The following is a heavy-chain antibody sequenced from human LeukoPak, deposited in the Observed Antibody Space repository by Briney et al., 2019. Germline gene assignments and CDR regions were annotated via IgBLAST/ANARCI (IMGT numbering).Heavy chain of an antibody. J-gene: IGHJ4*02. CDR3: ARDWAVKGATIGFDY. D-gene: IGHD1-26*01. V-gene: IGHV1-46*01. CDR1: GYTFTSYD. Sequence: SVKVSCKASGYTFTSYDINWVRQATGQGLEWMGIINPSGGSTSYAQKFQGRVTMTRDMSTSTVYMELSSLRSEDTAVYYCARDWAVKGATIGFDYWGQGTLVTVSS. CDR2: INPSGGST.